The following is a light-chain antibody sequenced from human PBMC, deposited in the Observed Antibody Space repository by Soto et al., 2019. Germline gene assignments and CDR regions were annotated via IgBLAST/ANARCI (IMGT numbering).Light chain of an antibody. J-gene: IGLJ1*01. V-gene: IGLV2-14*01. CDR3: CSYKRSGTLI. CDR2: DVS. Sequence: SALNQPASGPGSPGQGITLSCVSTSGDIGDNNYVSWYQQHPGKVPKVIIYDVSNRPSEVSYCYSGPKSGNTASLTVSGLQAEDEDDYYCCSYKRSGTLIFRTGTKVTVL. CDR1: SGDIGDNNY.